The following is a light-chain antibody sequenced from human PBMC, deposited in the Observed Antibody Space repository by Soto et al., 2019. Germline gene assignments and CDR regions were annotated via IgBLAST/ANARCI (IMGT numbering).Light chain of an antibody. J-gene: IGLJ1*01. V-gene: IGLV2-23*01. CDR3: CSYVGATTYV. CDR2: EGI. CDR1: SSTVGGFNV. Sequence: QSALTQPASVSGSPGQSITISCTGTSSTVGGFNVVSWYQQHPGKAPKVIIYEGIKRPSGVPNRFSGSNSGSTASLTISGPQAEDEADYYCCSYVGATTYVFGTGTKLTVL.